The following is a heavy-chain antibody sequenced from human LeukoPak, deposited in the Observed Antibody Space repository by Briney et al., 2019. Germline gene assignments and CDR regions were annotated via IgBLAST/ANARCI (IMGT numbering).Heavy chain of an antibody. D-gene: IGHD5-12*01. V-gene: IGHV4-4*07. CDR1: GGAIRSHY. Sequence: SETLSLTCTVSGGAIRSHYWNWIRQPAGKGLEWIGRIYSSGYTNDNPFLKSRITMSVDMSKNQFSLRLNSVTAADTAVYFCAKGHVDSEWLYFDSWGQGTLVTVSS. J-gene: IGHJ4*02. CDR3: AKGHVDSEWLYFDS. CDR2: IYSSGYT.